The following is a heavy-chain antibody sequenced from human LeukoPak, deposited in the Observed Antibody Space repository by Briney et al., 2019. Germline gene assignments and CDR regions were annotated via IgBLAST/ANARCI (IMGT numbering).Heavy chain of an antibody. CDR2: MNPNSGNT. J-gene: IGHJ4*02. V-gene: IGHV1-8*01. Sequence: WMGWMNPNSGNTGYAQKFQGRVTMTRNTSISTAYMELSSLRSEDTAVYYCARGITGTTAGYWGQGTLVTVSS. D-gene: IGHD1-7*01. CDR3: ARGITGTTAGY.